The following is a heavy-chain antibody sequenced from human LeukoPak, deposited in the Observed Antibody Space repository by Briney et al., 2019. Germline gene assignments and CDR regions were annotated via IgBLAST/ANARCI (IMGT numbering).Heavy chain of an antibody. J-gene: IGHJ4*02. CDR1: GFTFSVYH. D-gene: IGHD4-11*01. CDR3: ARRTYSNYFFDY. Sequence: GGSLRLSCATSGFTFSVYHMSWIRQAPGKGLEWVSDISESGDTKFYTDSVKGRFTISRDNGKKSMYLQMNSLRAEDTAVYYCARRTYSNYFFDYWGQGTLVTVSS. CDR2: ISESGDTK. V-gene: IGHV3-11*01.